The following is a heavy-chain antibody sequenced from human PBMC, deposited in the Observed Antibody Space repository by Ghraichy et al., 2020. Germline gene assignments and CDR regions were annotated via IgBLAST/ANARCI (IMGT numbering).Heavy chain of an antibody. Sequence: SETLSLTCAVSGYSISSGYYWGWIRQLPGKGLEWIGSIYHSGSTYYNPSLKSRVTISVDTSKNQFSLKLSSVTAADTAVYYCTVQYYDFWSGYYKGSWFDPWGQGTLVTVSS. CDR2: IYHSGST. J-gene: IGHJ5*02. CDR1: GYSISSGYY. CDR3: TVQYYDFWSGYYKGSWFDP. D-gene: IGHD3-3*01. V-gene: IGHV4-38-2*01.